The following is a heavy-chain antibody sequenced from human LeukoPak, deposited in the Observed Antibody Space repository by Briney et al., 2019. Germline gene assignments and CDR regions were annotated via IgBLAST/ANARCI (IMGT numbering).Heavy chain of an antibody. J-gene: IGHJ4*02. CDR2: ISHDGSNK. D-gene: IGHD2-2*01. CDR1: GFTFSGYA. CDR3: ARVPCSSTSCYDDFLDY. V-gene: IGHV3-30*04. Sequence: GTSVRLSCVVSGFTFSGYAMHWVRQAPGKGLEWVAVISHDGSNKYFADSVKGRFSISRDNSKNTVSLQMNTLTAEDTAVYYCARVPCSSTSCYDDFLDYWGQGTLVTVSS.